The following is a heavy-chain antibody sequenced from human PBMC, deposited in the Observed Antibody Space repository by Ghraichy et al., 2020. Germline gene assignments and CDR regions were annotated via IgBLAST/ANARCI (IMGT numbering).Heavy chain of an antibody. D-gene: IGHD6-13*01. V-gene: IGHV4-59*01. Sequence: SQTLSLTCTVSGGSISSYYWSWIRQPPGKGLEWIGYIYYSGSTNYNPSLKSRVTISVDTSKNQFSLKLSSVTAADTAVYYCARDKVDSSSWFGHYYYYYGMDVWGQGTTVTVSS. CDR3: ARDKVDSSSWFGHYYYYYGMDV. CDR2: IYYSGST. J-gene: IGHJ6*02. CDR1: GGSISSYY.